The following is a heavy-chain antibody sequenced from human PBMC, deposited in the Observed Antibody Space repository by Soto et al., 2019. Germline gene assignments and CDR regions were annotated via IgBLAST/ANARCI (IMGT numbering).Heavy chain of an antibody. CDR3: ARAEYTSGWYFMGIDY. D-gene: IGHD6-19*01. Sequence: QVQMVESGGGVVQPGKSLRLSCAASGFTLSSFAMHWVRQAPGKGLEWVAVTSSDGSKEYYADSVKGRFTISRDNSKNTLYLQMNSLRGDDTAVFYSARAEYTSGWYFMGIDYWGQGTLVTVSS. V-gene: IGHV3-30*04. J-gene: IGHJ4*02. CDR1: GFTLSSFA. CDR2: TSSDGSKE.